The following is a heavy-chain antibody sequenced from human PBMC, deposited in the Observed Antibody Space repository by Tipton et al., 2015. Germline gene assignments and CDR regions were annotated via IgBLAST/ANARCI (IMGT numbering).Heavy chain of an antibody. Sequence: QLVQSGAEVKKPGASVTVSCKASGFTFSGYFIHWVRQAPGQGLEWMGWISAFNGKTNYAQKFQGRVSMTTDTSTSTAYMELRSLRSDDTAEYYCARLMSGSRPPIDYWGQGTLVTVSS. D-gene: IGHD1-26*01. V-gene: IGHV1-18*04. CDR3: ARLMSGSRPPIDY. J-gene: IGHJ4*02. CDR1: GFTFSGYF. CDR2: ISAFNGKT.